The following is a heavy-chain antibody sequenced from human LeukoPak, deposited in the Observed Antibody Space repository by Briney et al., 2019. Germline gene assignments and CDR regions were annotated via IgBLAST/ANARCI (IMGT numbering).Heavy chain of an antibody. CDR2: ISSSSRTI. CDR3: ASVRKGYCSSTSCYAKGYYYYYMDV. Sequence: PGGSLRLSCAASGFTFSSYTMNWVSQAPGKGLEWVSSISSSSRTIYYADSVKVRFTISRDNAKNSLYLQMNSLRAEDTAVYYCASVRKGYCSSTSCYAKGYYYYYMDVWGKGTTVTISS. V-gene: IGHV3-48*01. D-gene: IGHD2-2*01. CDR1: GFTFSSYT. J-gene: IGHJ6*03.